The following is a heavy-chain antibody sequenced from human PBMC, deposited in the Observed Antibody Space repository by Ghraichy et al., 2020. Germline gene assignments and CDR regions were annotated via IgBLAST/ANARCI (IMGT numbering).Heavy chain of an antibody. Sequence: GGSLRLSCAASGFTFSSYAMHWVRQAPGKGLEWVAVISYDGSNKYYADSVKGRFTISRDNSKNTLYLQMNSLRAEDTAVYYCAREGYDAIIGYYYYYYGMDVWGQGTTVTVSS. V-gene: IGHV3-30-3*01. J-gene: IGHJ6*02. CDR3: AREGYDAIIGYYYYYYGMDV. D-gene: IGHD5-12*01. CDR1: GFTFSSYA. CDR2: ISYDGSNK.